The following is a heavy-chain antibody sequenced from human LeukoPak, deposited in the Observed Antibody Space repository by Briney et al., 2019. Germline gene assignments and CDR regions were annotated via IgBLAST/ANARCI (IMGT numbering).Heavy chain of an antibody. D-gene: IGHD2-2*01. CDR1: GFTFSDYY. V-gene: IGHV3-11*01. Sequence: GGSLRLSCAASGFTFSDYYMTWIRPAPGKGLEWISFISSSGDSLYYADSVEGRFTISRDNARDSVYLQMNSLRVEDTAVYYCAREVVVVPDYYYYGLDVWGQGTTVTVSS. CDR2: ISSSGDSL. J-gene: IGHJ6*02. CDR3: AREVVVVPDYYYYGLDV.